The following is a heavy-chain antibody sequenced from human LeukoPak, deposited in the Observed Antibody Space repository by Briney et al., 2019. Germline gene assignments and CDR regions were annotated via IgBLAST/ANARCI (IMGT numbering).Heavy chain of an antibody. J-gene: IGHJ4*02. CDR1: GFTFDDYA. V-gene: IGHV3-43D*03. CDR3: AKDPVAVTGTGNIDY. D-gene: IGHD6-19*01. CDR2: ISWDGGSS. Sequence: GGSLRLSCAASGFTFDDYAMHWVRQAPGKGLEWVSLISWDGGSSYYADSVKGRFTISRDNSKNSLYLRMNSLRAEDTALYYCAKDPVAVTGTGNIDYWGQGTLVTVSS.